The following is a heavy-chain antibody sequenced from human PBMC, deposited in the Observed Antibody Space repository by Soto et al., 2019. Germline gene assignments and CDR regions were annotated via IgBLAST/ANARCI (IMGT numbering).Heavy chain of an antibody. Sequence: PGESRKISCKGSGYSFTSYWIGWVRQMPGKGLEWMGIIYPGDSDTRYSPSFQGQVTISADKSISTAYLQWSSLKASDTAMYYCARHGLTYDSSGYYEIDYWGQGTLVTVSS. CDR1: GYSFTSYW. CDR2: IYPGDSDT. V-gene: IGHV5-51*01. J-gene: IGHJ4*02. CDR3: ARHGLTYDSSGYYEIDY. D-gene: IGHD3-22*01.